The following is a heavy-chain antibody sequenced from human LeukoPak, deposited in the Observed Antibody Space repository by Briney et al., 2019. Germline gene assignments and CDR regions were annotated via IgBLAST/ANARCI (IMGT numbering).Heavy chain of an antibody. V-gene: IGHV3-66*01. J-gene: IGHJ4*02. CDR2: IYSGANT. CDR1: GFTVSDTY. D-gene: IGHD6-6*01. Sequence: PGGSLRLSCAASGFTVSDTYMTWVRQAAGKGLEWVSVIYSGANTNNADSVKGRFTISRDNAKNTLYLQMGSLRAEDMAVYYCARDSIPAHQVLAARPGALDYWGQGTLVTVSS. CDR3: ARDSIPAHQVLAARPGALDY.